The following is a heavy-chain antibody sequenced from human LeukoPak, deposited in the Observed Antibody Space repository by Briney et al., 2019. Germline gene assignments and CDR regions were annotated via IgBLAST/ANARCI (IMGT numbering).Heavy chain of an antibody. CDR3: AREVLHLQGYDFWSGYYTGWFDP. Sequence: PSETLSLTCTVSGGSISSYYWSWIRQPPGKGLEWIEYIYYSGSTNYNPSLKSRVTISVDTSKNQFSLKLSSVTAADTAVYYCAREVLHLQGYDFWSGYYTGWFDPWGQGTLVTVSS. V-gene: IGHV4-59*01. D-gene: IGHD3-3*01. CDR1: GGSISSYY. CDR2: IYYSGST. J-gene: IGHJ5*02.